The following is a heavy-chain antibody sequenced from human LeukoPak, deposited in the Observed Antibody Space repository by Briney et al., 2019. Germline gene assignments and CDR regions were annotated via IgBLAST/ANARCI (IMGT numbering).Heavy chain of an antibody. CDR2: IYYSGST. V-gene: IGHV4-39*01. Sequence: SETLSLTCTVSGGSISSGSYYWGWIRQPPGKGLEWIGSIYYSGSTYYNPSLKSRVTISVDTSKNQFSLKLSSVTAADTAVYYCARAPGYSSSWYGNYYYYYMDVWGKGTTVTVSS. J-gene: IGHJ6*03. CDR3: ARAPGYSSSWYGNYYYYYMDV. CDR1: GGSISSGSYY. D-gene: IGHD6-13*01.